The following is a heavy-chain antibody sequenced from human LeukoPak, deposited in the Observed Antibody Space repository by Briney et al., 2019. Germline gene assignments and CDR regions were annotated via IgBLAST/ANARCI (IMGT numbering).Heavy chain of an antibody. Sequence: GGSLRLSCAASGFTFDDYAMHWVRQAPGKGLEWVSLISWDGGSTYYADSVKGRFTISRDNSKNSLYLQMNSLRAEDTALYYCVVALPYGSGSPGYWGQGTLVTVSS. J-gene: IGHJ4*02. CDR3: VVALPYGSGSPGY. V-gene: IGHV3-43D*03. CDR1: GFTFDDYA. CDR2: ISWDGGST. D-gene: IGHD3-10*01.